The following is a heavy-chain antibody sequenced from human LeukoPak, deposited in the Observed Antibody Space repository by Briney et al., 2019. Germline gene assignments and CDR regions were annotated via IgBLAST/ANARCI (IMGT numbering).Heavy chain of an antibody. CDR3: ARDERYYDFWSGRD. Sequence: GGSLRLSCAASGFTFSDYYMSWIRQAPGKGLEWVSFISSSGSAEYYAGSVKGRFTISRDNAKNLLYLQMSSLTAEDTAVYYCARDERYYDFWSGRDWGQGTLVTVSS. J-gene: IGHJ4*02. CDR1: GFTFSDYY. V-gene: IGHV3-11*04. CDR2: ISSSGSAE. D-gene: IGHD3-3*01.